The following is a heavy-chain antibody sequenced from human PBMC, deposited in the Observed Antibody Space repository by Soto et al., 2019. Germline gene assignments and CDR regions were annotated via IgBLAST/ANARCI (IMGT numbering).Heavy chain of an antibody. CDR2: ISTSSSTI. CDR1: GFTCSYYS. Sequence: GGSLRLSCAASGFTCSYYSMNWVRQAPGKGLEWVSYISTSSSTIYYADSVKGRFTISRDNSKNTLYLQMNSLRAEDTAVYYCAKEENDSSGYYYVHAAFDIWGEGTMVTVSS. J-gene: IGHJ3*02. D-gene: IGHD3-22*01. V-gene: IGHV3-48*01. CDR3: AKEENDSSGYYYVHAAFDI.